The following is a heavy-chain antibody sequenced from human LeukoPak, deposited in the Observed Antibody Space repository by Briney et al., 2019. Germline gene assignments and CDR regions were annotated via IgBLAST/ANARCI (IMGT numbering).Heavy chain of an antibody. J-gene: IGHJ4*02. D-gene: IGHD3-22*01. V-gene: IGHV3-48*01. CDR2: ISSSSSTI. Sequence: GSLRLSCAASEFTFSSYSMNWVRQAPGKGLEWVSYISSSSSTIYYADSVKGRFTISRDNAKNSLYLQMNSLRAEDTAVYYCARSLLYYYDSSGPYFDYWAREPWSPSPQ. CDR3: ARSLLYYYDSSGPYFDY. CDR1: EFTFSSYS.